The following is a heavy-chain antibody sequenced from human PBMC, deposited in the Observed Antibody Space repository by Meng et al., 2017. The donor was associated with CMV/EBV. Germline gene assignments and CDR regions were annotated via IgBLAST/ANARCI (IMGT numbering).Heavy chain of an antibody. J-gene: IGHJ6*02. D-gene: IGHD6-13*01. Sequence: GESLKISCAASGFTFSSYWMSWVRQAPGKGLEWVAFIRYDGSNKYYADSVKGRFTISRDNSKNTLYLQMNSLRAEDTAVYYCAKGRIAAAGTSPAYYYYYGMDVWGQGTTVTVSS. V-gene: IGHV3-30*02. CDR3: AKGRIAAAGTSPAYYYYYGMDV. CDR2: IRYDGSNK. CDR1: GFTFSSYW.